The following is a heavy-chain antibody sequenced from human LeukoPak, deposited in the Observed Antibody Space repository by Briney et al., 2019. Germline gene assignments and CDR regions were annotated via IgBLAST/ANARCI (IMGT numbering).Heavy chain of an antibody. V-gene: IGHV1-2*02. J-gene: IGHJ4*02. Sequence: ASVKVSCEASGYTFTGYYMHRVRQAPGQGLEWMGWINPNSGGTNYAQKFQGRVTMTRDTSISTAYMELSRLRSDDTAVYYCARNVNCGGDCYSFFDYWGQGTLVTVSS. D-gene: IGHD2-21*02. CDR2: INPNSGGT. CDR1: GYTFTGYY. CDR3: ARNVNCGGDCYSFFDY.